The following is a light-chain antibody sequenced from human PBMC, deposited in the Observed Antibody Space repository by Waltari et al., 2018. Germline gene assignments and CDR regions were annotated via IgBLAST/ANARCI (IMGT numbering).Light chain of an antibody. J-gene: IGKJ1*01. CDR3: QQYYSGPRT. CDR1: QSVLYSSNDKNY. V-gene: IGKV4-1*01. CDR2: WAS. Sequence: DILMTQSPDSLAVSLGERATLNCKSSQSVLYSSNDKNYLAWYQQKPRQPPRLLIYWASTRESGVPDRFSGSGSGTDFTLTISSLQAEDVAVYYCQQYYSGPRTFGQGTKVEIK.